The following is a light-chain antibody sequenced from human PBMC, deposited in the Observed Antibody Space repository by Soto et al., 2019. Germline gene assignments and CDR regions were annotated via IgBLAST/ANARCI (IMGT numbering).Light chain of an antibody. CDR2: EGT. CDR3: CAYAGSDPMI. J-gene: IGLJ2*01. Sequence: QAVLTQPASVSGSPGQSITISCTGTSSNVGSYDLVSWYQQHPGEAPKLMIYEGTKRASGVSNRFSGSKSANTASLTISGLQPEDAADYYCCAYAGSDPMIFGGGTKLTVL. V-gene: IGLV2-23*01. CDR1: SSNVGSYDL.